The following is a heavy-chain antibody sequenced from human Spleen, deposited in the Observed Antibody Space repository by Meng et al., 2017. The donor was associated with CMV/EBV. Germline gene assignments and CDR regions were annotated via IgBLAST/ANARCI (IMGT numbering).Heavy chain of an antibody. CDR3: ARGSPFGAWIYDYGMDV. Sequence: GGSLRLSCTGSGFIFGDFVMIWVRQAPGKGLEWVGFVRTKGYGGTTEDAASVRGRFTFSRDDSKNIAYLHMNTLKSEDTAIYYCARGSPFGAWIYDYGMDVWGQGTSVTVSS. CDR1: GFIFGDFV. J-gene: IGHJ6*02. D-gene: IGHD3-3*01. V-gene: IGHV3-49*04. CDR2: VRTKGYGGTT.